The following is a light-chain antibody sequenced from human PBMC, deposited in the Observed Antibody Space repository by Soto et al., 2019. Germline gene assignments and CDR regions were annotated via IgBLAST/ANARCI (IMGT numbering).Light chain of an antibody. Sequence: EIVLTQSPGTLSLSPGERATLSCRASQSVSSSYLAWYQQKPGQAPRLLIYGASSRATVIPDRFSGSGSGTDFTLTISRLEPEDFAVYYCQRYGGFGQGTKVDI. CDR2: GAS. J-gene: IGKJ1*01. CDR3: QRYGG. CDR1: QSVSSSY. V-gene: IGKV3-20*01.